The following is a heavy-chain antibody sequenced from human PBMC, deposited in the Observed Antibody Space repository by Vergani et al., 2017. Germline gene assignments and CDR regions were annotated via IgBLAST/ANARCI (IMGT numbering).Heavy chain of an antibody. D-gene: IGHD3-22*01. J-gene: IGHJ4*02. CDR1: GGSISSGDYY. CDR2: IYYNGST. Sequence: QVQLQESGPGLVKHSQTLSLTCTVSGGSISSGDYYWSWIRQPPGKGLEWIGYIYYNGSTYYNPSLKSRVTISVDTSKNQFSLKLSSVTAADTAVYYCARHGNNDSSGYYYGFDYWGQGTLVTVSS. CDR3: ARHGNNDSSGYYYGFDY. V-gene: IGHV4-30-4*01.